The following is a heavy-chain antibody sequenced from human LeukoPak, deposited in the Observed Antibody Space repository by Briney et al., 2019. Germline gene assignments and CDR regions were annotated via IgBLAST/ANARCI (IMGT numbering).Heavy chain of an antibody. V-gene: IGHV4-39*01. CDR3: ARCGYYDFWSAYNPATFDS. D-gene: IGHD3-3*01. CDR1: GGSISSGNYY. Sequence: PSETLSLTCTVSGGSISSGNYYWGWIRQPPGKGLEWIGSIYYSGSTYYNPSLKSRVTISLDTSKNQFSLKLSSVTAADTAVYYCARCGYYDFWSAYNPATFDSWGQGTLVTVSS. CDR2: IYYSGST. J-gene: IGHJ4*02.